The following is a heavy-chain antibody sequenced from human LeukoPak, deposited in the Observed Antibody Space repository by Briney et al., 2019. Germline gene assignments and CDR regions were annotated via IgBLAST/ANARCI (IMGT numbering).Heavy chain of an antibody. CDR3: ARGFRVGATHYYYYYMDV. D-gene: IGHD1-26*01. J-gene: IGHJ6*03. V-gene: IGHV1-2*02. Sequence: ASVKVSCKASGYTFTGYYMHWVRQAPGQGLEWMGWINPNSGGTNYAQKFQGRVTMTRDTSISTAYMELSRLRSDDTAVYYCARGFRVGATHYYYYYMDVWGKGTTVTISS. CDR1: GYTFTGYY. CDR2: INPNSGGT.